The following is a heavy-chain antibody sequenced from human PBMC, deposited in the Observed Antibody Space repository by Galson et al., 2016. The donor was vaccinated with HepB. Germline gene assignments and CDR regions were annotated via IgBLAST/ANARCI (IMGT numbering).Heavy chain of an antibody. CDR1: GFSVCRND. J-gene: IGHJ5*02. D-gene: IGHD2-2*01. V-gene: IGHV3-53*01. CDR3: VRVVGGCSRTSCVFDP. CDR2: IYSGGTT. Sequence: SLRLSCAASGFSVCRNDMSWVRQAPGKGLEWLSVIYSGGTTFYTDSVKGRFTISRANSKNTVYLQMNSLRTEDTAMYYCVRVVGGCSRTSCVFDPWGQGTLVTVSS.